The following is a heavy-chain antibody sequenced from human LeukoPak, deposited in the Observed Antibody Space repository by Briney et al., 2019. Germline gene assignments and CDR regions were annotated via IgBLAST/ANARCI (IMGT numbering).Heavy chain of an antibody. CDR2: ISTSGRIK. CDR3: ARGRKIYSNSDFDY. V-gene: IGHV3-48*03. Sequence: GGSLRLSCAASGFTFSSYEMNWVRQAPGKGLEWVSYISTSGRIKYYADSVKGRFTISRDNAKNSLYLQMNSLRAEDTALYYCARGRKIYSNSDFDYWGQGTLVTVSS. D-gene: IGHD4-11*01. CDR1: GFTFSSYE. J-gene: IGHJ4*02.